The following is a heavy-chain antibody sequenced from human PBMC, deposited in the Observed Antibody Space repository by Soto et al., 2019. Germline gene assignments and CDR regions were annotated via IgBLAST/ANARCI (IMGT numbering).Heavy chain of an antibody. J-gene: IGHJ4*02. CDR2: IIPIFGTA. V-gene: IGHV1-69*01. D-gene: IGHD3-22*01. Sequence: QVQLVQSGAEVRKPGSSVEVSCKASGGTFSRHAISWVRQAPGQGLEWMGGIIPIFGTANHAQKFQGRVTIIADESTRTVYMELSSLRSEDTAMYYCARGWGYDSNDYYYAYWGQGTLVIVSS. CDR1: GGTFSRHA. CDR3: ARGWGYDSNDYYYAY.